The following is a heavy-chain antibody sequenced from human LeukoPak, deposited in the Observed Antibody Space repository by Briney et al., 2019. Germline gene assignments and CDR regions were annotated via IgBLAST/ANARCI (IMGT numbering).Heavy chain of an antibody. V-gene: IGHV1-2*06. D-gene: IGHD3-22*01. J-gene: IGHJ4*01. CDR1: GYTFTSYD. CDR3: ASGTSYYDSSGYFDY. CDR2: INPNSGGT. Sequence: ASVKVSCKASGYTFTSYDMHWVRQAPGQGLEWMGRINPNSGGTNYAQKFQGRVTMTTDTSISTAYMELSRLRPDDTAVYYRASGTSYYDSSGYFDYWGHGTLVTVSS.